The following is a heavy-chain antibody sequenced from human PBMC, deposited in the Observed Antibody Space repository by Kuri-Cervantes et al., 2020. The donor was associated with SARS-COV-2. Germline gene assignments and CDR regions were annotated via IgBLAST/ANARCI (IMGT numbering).Heavy chain of an antibody. CDR3: ARQGLGNYYYYYMDV. D-gene: IGHD7-27*01. J-gene: IGHJ6*03. CDR1: GGSISSSSYY. V-gene: IGHV4-39*01. CDR2: IYYSGST. Sequence: SETLSLTCTVSGGSISSSSYYWGWIRQPPGKGLEWIGSIYYSGSTYYNPSLKSRVTISVDTSKNQFSLKLSSVTAADTAVYYCARQGLGNYYYYYMDVWGKGTTVTVSS.